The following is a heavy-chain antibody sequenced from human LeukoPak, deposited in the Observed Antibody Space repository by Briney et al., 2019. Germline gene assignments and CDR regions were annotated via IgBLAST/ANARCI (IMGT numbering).Heavy chain of an antibody. V-gene: IGHV3-23*01. CDR1: GFTFSSYT. CDR3: AKRLPGPFDY. J-gene: IGHJ4*02. D-gene: IGHD1-1*01. Sequence: GGSLRLSCAASGFTFSSYTMSWVRQAPGKGLEWVSTISASGGSTHYADSVKGRFTISRDNSKNTLYLQMNSLRAEDTAVYYCAKRLPGPFDYWGQGALVTVSS. CDR2: ISASGGST.